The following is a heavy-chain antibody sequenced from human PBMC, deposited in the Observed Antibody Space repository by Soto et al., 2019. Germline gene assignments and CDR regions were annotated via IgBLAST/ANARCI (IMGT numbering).Heavy chain of an antibody. V-gene: IGHV1-69*12. CDR1: GGTFSSYA. CDR3: ARASYGDRPDAFDI. D-gene: IGHD4-17*01. CDR2: IIPIFGTA. Sequence: QVQLVQSGAEVKKPGSSVKVSCKASGGTFSSYAISWVRQAPGQGLEWMGGIIPIFGTANYAQKFQGRVKXXAXEXXSTAYMELSSLRSEDTAVYYCARASYGDRPDAFDIWGQGTMVTVSS. J-gene: IGHJ3*02.